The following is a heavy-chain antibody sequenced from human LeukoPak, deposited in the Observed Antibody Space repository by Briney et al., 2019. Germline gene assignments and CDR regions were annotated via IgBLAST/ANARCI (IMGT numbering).Heavy chain of an antibody. D-gene: IGHD6-6*01. CDR2: IIPIFGTA. Sequence: SVKVSCKASGGTFSSYAISWVRQAPGQGLEWMGGIIPIFGTANYAQKFQGRVTITADKSTSTAYMELSSLRSEDTAVYYCARDQSSSSGDWFDPWGQGTLVTVSS. CDR1: GGTFSSYA. V-gene: IGHV1-69*06. J-gene: IGHJ5*02. CDR3: ARDQSSSSGDWFDP.